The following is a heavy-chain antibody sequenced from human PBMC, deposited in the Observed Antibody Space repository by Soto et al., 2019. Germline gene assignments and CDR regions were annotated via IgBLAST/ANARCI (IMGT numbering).Heavy chain of an antibody. Sequence: EVQLVETGGGLIQPGGSLRLSCAASGFTVSSNYMSWVRQAPGKGLECVSVIYSGGSTYYADSVKGRFTISRDNSKNTLYLQMNSLRAEDTAVYYCARDRGSYSSGWYYYYGMDVWGQGTTVTVSS. D-gene: IGHD6-19*01. CDR3: ARDRGSYSSGWYYYYGMDV. J-gene: IGHJ6*02. CDR2: IYSGGST. CDR1: GFTVSSNY. V-gene: IGHV3-53*02.